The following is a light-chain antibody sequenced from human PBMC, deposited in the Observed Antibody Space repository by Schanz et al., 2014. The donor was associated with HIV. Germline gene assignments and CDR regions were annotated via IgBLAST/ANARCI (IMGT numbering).Light chain of an antibody. CDR3: ATWDDSLDGWV. CDR2: EVS. J-gene: IGLJ3*02. V-gene: IGLV2-8*01. Sequence: QSVLTQPASVSGSPGQSIIISCTGTSSDVGHYDYVSWYQQHPGKAPKLMIYEVSKRPSGVPDRFSGSKSGNTASLTVSGLQAEDEADFFCATWDDSLDGWVFGGGTKLTVL. CDR1: SSDVGHYDY.